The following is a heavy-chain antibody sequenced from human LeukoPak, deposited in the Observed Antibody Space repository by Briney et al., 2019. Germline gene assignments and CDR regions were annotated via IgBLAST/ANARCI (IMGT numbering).Heavy chain of an antibody. Sequence: PSETLSLTCTVSAGSFISSSHHWGWIRPSPGKGLEWIGSVYYGRTTYYNPSLDGRVTVSLDTSANQFSLQLNSVTAADTAVYYCVRHDGRGGATMGAFDSWGQGSLVTVSS. D-gene: IGHD5-12*01. CDR3: VRHDGRGGATMGAFDS. V-gene: IGHV4-39*01. CDR2: VYYGRTT. J-gene: IGHJ5*01. CDR1: AGSFISSSHH.